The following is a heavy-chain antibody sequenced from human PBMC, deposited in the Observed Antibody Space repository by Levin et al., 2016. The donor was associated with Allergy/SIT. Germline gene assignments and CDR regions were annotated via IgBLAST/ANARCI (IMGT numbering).Heavy chain of an antibody. V-gene: IGHV3-7*01. Sequence: GGSLRLSCAVSGFTFSSKWMSWVRQAPGKGLEWVANINQGGSEKYYVDSVKGRFTISRDNAKNSLYLQMNSLRAEDTAVYYCASPGYCSSISCYPHFDYWGQGTLVTVSS. CDR3: ASPGYCSSISCYPHFDY. CDR1: GFTFSSKW. CDR2: INQGGSEK. J-gene: IGHJ4*02. D-gene: IGHD2-2*01.